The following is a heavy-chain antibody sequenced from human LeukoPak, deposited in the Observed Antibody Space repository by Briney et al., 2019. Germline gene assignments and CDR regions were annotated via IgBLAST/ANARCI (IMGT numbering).Heavy chain of an antibody. Sequence: GGSLRLSCAVSGFTFSSYAMTWVRQAPGKGLEWVSAVTGSGSNTYYADSVKGRFTIPRDNSMNTLFLQMNSLRVEDTAVYYCARLGYCSGGSCEFTSPDHWGQGTLVTVSS. CDR1: GFTFSSYA. J-gene: IGHJ4*02. CDR3: ARLGYCSGGSCEFTSPDH. D-gene: IGHD2-15*01. V-gene: IGHV3-23*01. CDR2: VTGSGSNT.